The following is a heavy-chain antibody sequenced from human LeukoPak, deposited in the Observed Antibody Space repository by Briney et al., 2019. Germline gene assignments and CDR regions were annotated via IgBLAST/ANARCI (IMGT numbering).Heavy chain of an antibody. Sequence: GGSLRLSCEASGFTFSNYGMHWVRQAPGKGLEWVAFIRYDGTNKYYGDPVKGRFTISRDNSKNTLYLQMNSLRAEDTAVYYCAKGWGGEHTGLEYYYYYMDVWGKGTTVTVSS. CDR1: GFTFSNYG. CDR3: AKGWGGEHTGLEYYYYYMDV. V-gene: IGHV3-30*02. D-gene: IGHD2-21*01. CDR2: IRYDGTNK. J-gene: IGHJ6*03.